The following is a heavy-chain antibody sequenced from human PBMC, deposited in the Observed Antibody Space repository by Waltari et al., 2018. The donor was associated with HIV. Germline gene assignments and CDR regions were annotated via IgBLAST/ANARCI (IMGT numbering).Heavy chain of an antibody. CDR3: ARSRSDAFDL. Sequence: EVQLVGSGGGLVQPGGSLRLSCEDTGSTLSVDWMTWVRQAPGKGREWVANIKGDGSVKWYVDSVKGRFTISRDNAKNSVYLQINSLRAEDTAVYYCARSRSDAFDLWCQGTMVTVSS. CDR2: IKGDGSVK. CDR1: GSTLSVDW. J-gene: IGHJ3*01. V-gene: IGHV3-7*01.